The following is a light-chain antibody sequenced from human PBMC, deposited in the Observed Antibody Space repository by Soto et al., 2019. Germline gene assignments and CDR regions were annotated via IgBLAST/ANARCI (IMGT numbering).Light chain of an antibody. CDR2: KAS. Sequence: DIQMTQSPSTLSASLGDSLTITCRASQSISIWLAWYQQKPGIAPKFLMYKASNLESGVPSRFSGSGSETEFTLTISSLQPDDFAIYYCQNYKSYPWTCGQGTQVDIK. CDR3: QNYKSYPWT. CDR1: QSISIW. J-gene: IGKJ1*01. V-gene: IGKV1-5*03.